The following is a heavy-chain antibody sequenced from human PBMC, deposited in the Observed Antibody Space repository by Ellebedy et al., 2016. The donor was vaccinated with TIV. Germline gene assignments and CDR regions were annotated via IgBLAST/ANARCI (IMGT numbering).Heavy chain of an antibody. CDR2: ISSSSSYI. Sequence: GESLKISXPASGFTFSTYGMNWVRQAPGKGLEWVSSISSSSSYIYYADSVKGRFTISRDNAKNSLYLQINSLRAEDTAIYYCARAGGSGWYYNNYYFDYWGQGTLVTVSS. D-gene: IGHD6-19*01. CDR1: GFTFSTYG. V-gene: IGHV3-21*01. J-gene: IGHJ4*02. CDR3: ARAGGSGWYYNNYYFDY.